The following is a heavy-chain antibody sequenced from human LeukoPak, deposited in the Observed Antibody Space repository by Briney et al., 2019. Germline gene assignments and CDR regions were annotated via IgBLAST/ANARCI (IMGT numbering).Heavy chain of an antibody. V-gene: IGHV1-2*02. D-gene: IGHD3-22*01. J-gene: IGHJ4*02. Sequence: GALVKVSCKASGYTFTGYYMHWVRQAPGQGLEWMGWINPNSGGTDYAQKFQGRVTMTRDTSISTAYMELSRLRSDDTAVYYCARDWDGSGYPYWGQGTLVTVSS. CDR2: INPNSGGT. CDR1: GYTFTGYY. CDR3: ARDWDGSGYPY.